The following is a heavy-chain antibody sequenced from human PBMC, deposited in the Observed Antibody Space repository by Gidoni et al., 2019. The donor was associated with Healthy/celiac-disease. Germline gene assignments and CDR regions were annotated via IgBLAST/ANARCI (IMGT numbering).Heavy chain of an antibody. CDR3: ARDSRVRGYCSGGSCYPDYYGMDV. J-gene: IGHJ6*02. V-gene: IGHV3-33*01. Sequence: QVQLVESGGGVVQPGRSLRLSCAASGFTFSSYGMHWVRQAPGKGLEWVAVIWYDGSNKYYADSVKGRFTISRDNSKNTLYLQMNSLRAEDTAVYYCARDSRVRGYCSGGSCYPDYYGMDVWGQGTTVTVSS. CDR2: IWYDGSNK. D-gene: IGHD2-15*01. CDR1: GFTFSSYG.